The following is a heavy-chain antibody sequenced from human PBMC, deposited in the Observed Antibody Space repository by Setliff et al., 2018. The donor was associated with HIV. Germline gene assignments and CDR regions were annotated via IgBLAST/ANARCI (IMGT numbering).Heavy chain of an antibody. D-gene: IGHD3-22*01. V-gene: IGHV4-59*08. J-gene: IGHJ3*02. CDR1: GGSISTHY. CDR2: IFYIGSA. Sequence: SETLSLTCTISGGSISTHYWSWIRQPPGKGLEWIGYIFYIGSANYNPSLKSRVTISVDTSKNQFSLKLSSVTAADTAVYYCARLGRGTYYYDSSGYLYAFDIWGQGTMVTVSS. CDR3: ARLGRGTYYYDSSGYLYAFDI.